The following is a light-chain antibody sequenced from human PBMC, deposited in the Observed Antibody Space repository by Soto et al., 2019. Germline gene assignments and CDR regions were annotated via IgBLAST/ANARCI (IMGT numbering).Light chain of an antibody. CDR1: QSVSSN. CDR3: QQYTNLPRT. CDR2: GAS. J-gene: IGKJ1*01. Sequence: EIVMTQSPATLSVSPGERATLSCRASQSVSSNLAWYQQKPGQAPRLLIYGASTRATGIPARFSGSGSGTEFTLTISSLQSEDFAVYDCQQYTNLPRTFGQGPQVDIK. V-gene: IGKV3-15*01.